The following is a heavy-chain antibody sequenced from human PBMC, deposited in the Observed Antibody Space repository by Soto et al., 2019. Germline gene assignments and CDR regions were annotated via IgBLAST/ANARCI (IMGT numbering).Heavy chain of an antibody. CDR1: GYTLNNYY. CDR2: INPSGGTT. Sequence: QVQLVQSGAEVKKPGASVKVSCKASGYTLNNYYMQWVRQAPGQGLEWMGIINPSGGTTTYTKKLRGRITVTRDTSTSTFYIELRSLTSEHTAVYYCARAEYYYGSGSFHLLAPWGQG. D-gene: IGHD3-10*01. J-gene: IGHJ5*02. CDR3: ARAEYYYGSGSFHLLAP. V-gene: IGHV1-46*02.